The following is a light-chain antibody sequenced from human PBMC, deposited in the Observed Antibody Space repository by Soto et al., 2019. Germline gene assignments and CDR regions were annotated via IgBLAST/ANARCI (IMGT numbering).Light chain of an antibody. CDR1: KLEYKY. CDR3: QAWDSSTALFV. V-gene: IGLV3-1*01. Sequence: SYELIQPPSVSVSPGHAVSIGCSGDKLEYKYVCWYQQKPGQAPVLVIYQDSKRPSGIPGRFSGSNFGNTATLTISGTQTMDEADYYCQAWDSSTALFVFGTGTKATAL. J-gene: IGLJ1*01. CDR2: QDS.